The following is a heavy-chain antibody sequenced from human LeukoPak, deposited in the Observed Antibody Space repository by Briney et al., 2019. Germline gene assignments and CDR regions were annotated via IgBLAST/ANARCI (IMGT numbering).Heavy chain of an antibody. D-gene: IGHD3-16*02. CDR2: IFHGGNT. CDR3: AKQGRQIAFGGVVAIAPFDI. V-gene: IGHV4-39*01. Sequence: SETLSLTCTVSGDSITSSAFYWGWLRQAPGKGLEWIGNIFHGGNTHYNPSLKSRVSISVDRSKNQVSLNLSSVPAADTALYYCAKQGRQIAFGGVVAIAPFDIWGQGTMVTVSS. J-gene: IGHJ3*02. CDR1: GDSITSSAFY.